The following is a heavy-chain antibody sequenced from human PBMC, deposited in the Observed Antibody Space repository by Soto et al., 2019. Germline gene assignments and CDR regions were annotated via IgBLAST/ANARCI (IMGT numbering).Heavy chain of an antibody. V-gene: IGHV3-33*01. J-gene: IGHJ4*02. CDR3: ARDRLIVDIVATGLVDY. D-gene: IGHD5-12*01. CDR1: GFTFSSYG. Sequence: PGGSLRLSCAASGFTFSSYGMHWVRQAPGKGLEWVAVIWYDGSNKYYADSVKGRFTISRDNSKNTLYLQMNSLRAEDTAVYYCARDRLIVDIVATGLVDYWGQGTLVTVSS. CDR2: IWYDGSNK.